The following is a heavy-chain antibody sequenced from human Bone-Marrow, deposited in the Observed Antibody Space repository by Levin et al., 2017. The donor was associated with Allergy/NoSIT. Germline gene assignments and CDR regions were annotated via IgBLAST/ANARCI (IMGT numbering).Heavy chain of an antibody. V-gene: IGHV4-34*01. Sequence: PSETLSLTCAVYGGSFSGYYWSWIRQPPGKGLEWIGEINHSGSTNYNPSLKSRVTISVDTSKNQFSLKLSSVTAADTAVYYCARVPWFWAFDIWGQGTMVTVSS. CDR2: INHSGST. D-gene: IGHD3-3*01. J-gene: IGHJ3*02. CDR3: ARVPWFWAFDI. CDR1: GGSFSGYY.